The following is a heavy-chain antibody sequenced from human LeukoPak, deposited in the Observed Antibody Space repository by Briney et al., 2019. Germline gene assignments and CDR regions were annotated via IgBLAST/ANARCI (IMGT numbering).Heavy chain of an antibody. CDR2: IYHSGST. Sequence: SETLSLTCTVSGYSISSGYYWGWIRQPPGKGLEWIGSIYHSGSTYYNPSLKSRVTISVDTSKNQFSLKLSSVTAADTAVYYCARVVGSSSGWPEYWGQGTLVTVSS. D-gene: IGHD6-19*01. CDR1: GYSISSGYY. J-gene: IGHJ4*02. CDR3: ARVVGSSSGWPEY. V-gene: IGHV4-38-2*02.